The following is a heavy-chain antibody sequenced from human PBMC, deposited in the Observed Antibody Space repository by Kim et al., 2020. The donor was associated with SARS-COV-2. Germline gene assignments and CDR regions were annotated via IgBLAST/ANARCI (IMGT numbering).Heavy chain of an antibody. CDR1: GFNFDDYA. CDR2: ISWNSGNI. V-gene: IGHV3-9*01. CDR3: AKDTTGIAAAGTLDF. J-gene: IGHJ4*02. D-gene: IGHD6-13*01. Sequence: GGSLRLSCAASGFNFDDYAMHWVRQAPGKGLEWVSGISWNSGNIGYADSVKGRFTISRDNAKNSLYLQMNSLRAEDTALYYCAKDTTGIAAAGTLDFWGQGTLVTVSS.